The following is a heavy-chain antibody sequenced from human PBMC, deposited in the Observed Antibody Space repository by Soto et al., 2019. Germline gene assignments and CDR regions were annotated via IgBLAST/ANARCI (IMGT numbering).Heavy chain of an antibody. CDR2: IDWDDDK. D-gene: IGHD3-3*01. CDR3: ARVRFLEWLGYYYYYMDV. Sequence: SGPTLVNPTQTLTLTCTFSGFSLSTSGMCVSWIRQPPGKALEWLARIDWDDDKYYSTSLKTRLTISKDTSKNQVVLTMTNMDPVDTATYYCARVRFLEWLGYYYYYMDVWGKGTTVTVSS. CDR1: GFSLSTSGMC. J-gene: IGHJ6*03. V-gene: IGHV2-70*11.